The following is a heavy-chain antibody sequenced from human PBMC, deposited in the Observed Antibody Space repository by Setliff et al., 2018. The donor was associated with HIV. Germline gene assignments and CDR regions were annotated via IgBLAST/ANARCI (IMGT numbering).Heavy chain of an antibody. J-gene: IGHJ4*02. Sequence: PSETLSLTCTVSGGSISTYYWSWIRQPAGKGLEWIGYMCHSGSTHYNPSLKSRVTISVDTSKNHFSLKVDSVTAADTAVYFCARRFEQLLAFDYWGQGTLVTVSS. CDR2: MCHSGST. CDR1: GGSISTYY. V-gene: IGHV4-59*12. CDR3: ARRFEQLLAFDY. D-gene: IGHD6-19*01.